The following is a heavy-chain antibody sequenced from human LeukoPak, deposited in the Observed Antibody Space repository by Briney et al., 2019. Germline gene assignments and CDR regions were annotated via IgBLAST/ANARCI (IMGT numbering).Heavy chain of an antibody. V-gene: IGHV3-30-3*01. J-gene: IGHJ4*02. CDR2: ISYDGSGQ. Sequence: GRSLRLSCAASGFTFSSYAMHWVRQAPGKGLEWVALISYDGSGQYYTESVKGRFTISRDNSKNTLYLQVNSLRVEDTAVYYCARANRPFHASGWYKDYWGQGTLVTVSS. CDR1: GFTFSSYA. D-gene: IGHD6-19*01. CDR3: ARANRPFHASGWYKDY.